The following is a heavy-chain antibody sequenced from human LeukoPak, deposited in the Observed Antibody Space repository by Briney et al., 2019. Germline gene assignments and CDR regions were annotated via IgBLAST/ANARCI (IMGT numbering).Heavy chain of an antibody. CDR2: INPNSGGT. V-gene: IGHV1-2*02. CDR3: ARGAIWFGTYYFDY. D-gene: IGHD3-10*01. CDR1: GYTFTGYY. J-gene: IGHJ4*02. Sequence: ASVKVSCKASGYTFTGYYMHWVRQAPGQGLEWMGWINPNSGGTNYAQKFQGRVTMTRDTSISTAYMELSRLRSDDTAVYYCARGAIWFGTYYFDYWGQGTLVTVSS.